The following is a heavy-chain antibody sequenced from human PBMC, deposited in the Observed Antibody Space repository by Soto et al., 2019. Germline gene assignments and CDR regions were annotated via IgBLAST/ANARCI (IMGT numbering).Heavy chain of an antibody. CDR3: ARRGRNDGPRIDFDI. V-gene: IGHV4-59*08. J-gene: IGHJ3*02. CDR2: IYYSGST. Sequence: SEPLSHTCTVADGSISSYYWSWLRQPPGKGLEWIGYIYYSGSTNYNPSLKSRVTISVDTSKNQFSLKLSSVTAADTAVYYCARRGRNDGPRIDFDIWGQGTMVTVS. CDR1: DGSISSYY. D-gene: IGHD1-1*01.